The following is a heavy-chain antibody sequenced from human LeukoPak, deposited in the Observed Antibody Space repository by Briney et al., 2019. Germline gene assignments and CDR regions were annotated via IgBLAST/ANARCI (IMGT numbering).Heavy chain of an antibody. CDR1: GFTFSGYN. V-gene: IGHV3-21*01. J-gene: IGHJ4*02. D-gene: IGHD5-12*01. CDR3: AREGNSGYDYFDY. CDR2: ISSSSSYI. Sequence: GGFLRLSCAASGFTFSGYNMDWVRQAPGKGLECVSSISSSSSYIYYADSVKGRFTISRDNAKNSLYLQMNSLRAEDTAVYYCAREGNSGYDYFDYWGQEALVTVSS.